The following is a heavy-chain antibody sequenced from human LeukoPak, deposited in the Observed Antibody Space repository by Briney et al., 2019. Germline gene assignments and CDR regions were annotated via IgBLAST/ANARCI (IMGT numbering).Heavy chain of an antibody. J-gene: IGHJ4*02. V-gene: IGHV1-24*01. D-gene: IGHD5-12*01. CDR1: GYTLTELS. Sequence: ASVMVSCKVSGYTLTELSMHWVRQAPGKGLEWMGGFDPEDGETIYAQKFQGRVSMTEDTSTDTAYMELSSPRSEDTAVYYCATTGATNYFDYWGQGTLVTVSS. CDR2: FDPEDGET. CDR3: ATTGATNYFDY.